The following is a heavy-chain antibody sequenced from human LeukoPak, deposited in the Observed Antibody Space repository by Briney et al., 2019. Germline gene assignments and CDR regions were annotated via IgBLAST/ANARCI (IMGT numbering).Heavy chain of an antibody. CDR2: ISGSGGST. CDR1: GFTFSSYA. CDR3: ASCTPVSGIYYYYGMDV. J-gene: IGHJ6*02. D-gene: IGHD6-13*01. Sequence: GFLRLSCAASGFTFSSYAMSWVRQAPGKGLEWVSAISGSGGSTYYADSVKGRFTISRDNSKNTLYLQMNSLRAEDTAVYYCASCTPVSGIYYYYGMDVWGQGTTVTVSS. V-gene: IGHV3-23*01.